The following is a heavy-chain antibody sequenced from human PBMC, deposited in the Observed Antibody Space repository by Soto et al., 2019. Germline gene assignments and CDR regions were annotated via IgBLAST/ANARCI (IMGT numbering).Heavy chain of an antibody. Sequence: QVQLVESGGGVVQPGRSLRLSCATSGFTFSNYGMNWIRQAPGKGLEWVAFISYDGSNIHFPDSVKGRFTISRDNPKNTLQMQMNNLKADDTNVYYCATTEFCTNVLCNPAVFDYWGQGTLVTVSS. CDR2: ISYDGSNI. CDR3: ATTEFCTNVLCNPAVFDY. J-gene: IGHJ4*02. CDR1: GFTFSNYG. D-gene: IGHD2-8*01. V-gene: IGHV3-30*03.